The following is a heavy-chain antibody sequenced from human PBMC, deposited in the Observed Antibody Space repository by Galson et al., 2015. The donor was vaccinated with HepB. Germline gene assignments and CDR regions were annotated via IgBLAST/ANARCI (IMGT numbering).Heavy chain of an antibody. D-gene: IGHD5-12*01. CDR1: GFIVSSNH. CDR2: IYSAGDT. V-gene: IGHV3-53*01. J-gene: IGHJ4*02. Sequence: SLRLSCAASGFIVSSNHMGWVRQAPGKGLECVSVIYSAGDTYYADSVKGRFTISRDNSKNTVYLQMNSLRAEDTAMYYCARGYSKSWYSGLGYWGQGTLVTVSS. CDR3: ARGYSKSWYSGLGY.